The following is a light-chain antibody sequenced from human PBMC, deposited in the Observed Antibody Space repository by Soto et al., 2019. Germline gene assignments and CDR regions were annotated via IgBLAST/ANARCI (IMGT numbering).Light chain of an antibody. Sequence: DIQMTQSPSTLSGSVGDRVTITCLASQGISSYLVWYQQKAGKAPKSLIYAASTLQTGVPSRFSGSGSGTEFTLTISSLQPEDSATYYCRQHNSLPITLGQGTRLEIK. CDR3: RQHNSLPIT. V-gene: IGKV1-17*01. CDR1: QGISSY. J-gene: IGKJ5*01. CDR2: AAS.